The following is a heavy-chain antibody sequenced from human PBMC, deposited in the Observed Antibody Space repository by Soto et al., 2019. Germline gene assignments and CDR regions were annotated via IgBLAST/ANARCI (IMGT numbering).Heavy chain of an antibody. CDR2: ISYDGSNK. V-gene: IGHV3-30*03. CDR1: GFTFSSYG. J-gene: IGHJ4*02. D-gene: IGHD1-26*01. Sequence: GGSLRLSCAASGFTFSSYGMHWVRQAPGKGLEWVAVISYDGSNKYYTDSVQGRFTISRDNAKNSLYLQMDSLRAEDTAMYYCAGHLASRYSDSWYKGWHIDYWGQGTLVTVSS. CDR3: AGHLASRYSDSWYKGWHIDY.